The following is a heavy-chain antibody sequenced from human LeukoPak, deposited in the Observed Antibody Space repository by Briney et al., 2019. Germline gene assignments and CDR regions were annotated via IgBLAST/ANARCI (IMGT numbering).Heavy chain of an antibody. V-gene: IGHV1-69*13. Sequence: SVEVSCKASGGTFSSYAISWVRQAPGQGLEWMGGIIPIFGTANYAQKFQGRVTITADESTSTAYMELSSLRSEDTAVYYCASIEDYYDSSGPGGTFDYWGQGTLVTVSS. J-gene: IGHJ4*02. CDR3: ASIEDYYDSSGPGGTFDY. D-gene: IGHD3-22*01. CDR2: IIPIFGTA. CDR1: GGTFSSYA.